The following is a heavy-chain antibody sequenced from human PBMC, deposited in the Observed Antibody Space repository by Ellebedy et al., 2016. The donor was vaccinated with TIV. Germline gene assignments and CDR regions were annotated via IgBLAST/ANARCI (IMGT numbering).Heavy chain of an antibody. J-gene: IGHJ6*02. D-gene: IGHD3-16*02. CDR3: ARDFANLGELSHYYGMEV. CDR1: GFTFSNYV. CDR2: ISSSSSYI. V-gene: IGHV3-21*01. Sequence: GESLKISXAASGFTFSNYVMNWVRQAPGKGLEWVSSISSSSSYIYYGDSVKGRFTISRDNAKNSLFLQMNSLGVEDTAVYYCARDFANLGELSHYYGMEVWGQGTTVTVSS.